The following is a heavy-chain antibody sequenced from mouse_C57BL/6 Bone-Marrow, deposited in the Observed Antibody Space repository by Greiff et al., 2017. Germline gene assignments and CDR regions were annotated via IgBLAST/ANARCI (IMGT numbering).Heavy chain of an antibody. Sequence: QVQLQQPGAELVKPGASVKMSCKASGYTFTSYWITWVKQRPGQGLEWIGDIYPGSGSTNYNEKFKIKATLTVDTSSSTAYMQLSTLTSEDSAVYYCARPYYSNYWYFDCWGTGTTVTDSS. CDR3: ARPYYSNYWYFDC. D-gene: IGHD2-5*01. V-gene: IGHV1-55*01. CDR1: GYTFTSYW. CDR2: IYPGSGST. J-gene: IGHJ1*03.